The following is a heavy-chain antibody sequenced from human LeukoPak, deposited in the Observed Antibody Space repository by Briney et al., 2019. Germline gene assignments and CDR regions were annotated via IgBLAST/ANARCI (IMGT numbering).Heavy chain of an antibody. CDR1: GFTFSSYW. D-gene: IGHD3-3*01. J-gene: IGHJ4*02. CDR3: ARSARLMKGVVEVTALDD. Sequence: GGSLRLSCAASGFTFSSYWMSWVRQAPGKGPEWVANIKQDGSEKYYVDSVKGRFTISRDNAKNSLYLQMNSLRADDTAVYYCARSARLMKGVVEVTALDDWGQGTLVTVSS. V-gene: IGHV3-7*01. CDR2: IKQDGSEK.